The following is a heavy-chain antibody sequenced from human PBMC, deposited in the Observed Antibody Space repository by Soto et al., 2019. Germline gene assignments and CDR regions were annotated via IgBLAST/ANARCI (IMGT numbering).Heavy chain of an antibody. CDR3: ATRAAAGTLHY. J-gene: IGHJ4*02. CDR1: GFTFSSFA. Sequence: GGSLRLSCAASGFTFSSFAMTWVRQAPGKGLEGVSAISSSCGSTYYADSVKGRFTISRDNSNNTLYVQMNSLRAEDTAVYYCATRAAAGTLHYWGQGPLVTVSS. D-gene: IGHD6-13*01. CDR2: ISSSCGST. V-gene: IGHV3-23*01.